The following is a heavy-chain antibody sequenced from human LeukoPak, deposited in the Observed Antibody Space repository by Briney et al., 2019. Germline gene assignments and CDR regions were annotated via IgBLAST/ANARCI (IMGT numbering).Heavy chain of an antibody. J-gene: IGHJ3*02. Sequence: SETLSLTCTVSGGSISSSSYYWGWIRQPPGKGLEWIGSIYYSGSTYYNPSLKSRVTISVDTSKNQFSLKLSSVTAADTAVYYCARDGGLIAAAGDAFDIWGQGTMVTVSS. V-gene: IGHV4-39*07. D-gene: IGHD6-13*01. CDR3: ARDGGLIAAAGDAFDI. CDR2: IYYSGST. CDR1: GGSISSSSYY.